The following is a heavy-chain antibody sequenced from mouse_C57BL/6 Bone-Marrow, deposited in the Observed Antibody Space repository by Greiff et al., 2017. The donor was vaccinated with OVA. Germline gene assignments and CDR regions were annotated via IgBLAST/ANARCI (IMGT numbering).Heavy chain of an antibody. CDR2: ISNLAYSI. D-gene: IGHD1-1*01. Sequence: VKLVESGGGLVQPGGSLKLSCAASGFTFSDYGMAWVRQAPRKGPEWVAFISNLAYSIYYADTVTGRFTISRENAKNTLYLEMSSLSSEDTAMYDYARLTVVARDYAMDYWGRGTSVTVSS. CDR1: GFTFSDYG. J-gene: IGHJ4*01. CDR3: ARLTVVARDYAMDY. V-gene: IGHV5-15*01.